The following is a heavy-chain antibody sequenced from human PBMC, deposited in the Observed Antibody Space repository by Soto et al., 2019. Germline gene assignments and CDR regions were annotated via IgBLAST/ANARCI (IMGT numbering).Heavy chain of an antibody. J-gene: IGHJ5*02. CDR3: ARGADRRYCSGGSCYSHWFDP. Sequence: SVKVSCKASGGTFSSYAISWVRQAPGQGLEWMGGIIPIFGTANYAQKFQGRVTITADESTSTAYMELSSLRSEDTAVYYCARGADRRYCSGGSCYSHWFDPWGQGTLVTVSS. CDR2: IIPIFGTA. CDR1: GGTFSSYA. V-gene: IGHV1-69*13. D-gene: IGHD2-15*01.